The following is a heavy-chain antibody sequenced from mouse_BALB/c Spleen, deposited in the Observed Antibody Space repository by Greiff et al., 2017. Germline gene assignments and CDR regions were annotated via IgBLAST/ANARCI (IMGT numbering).Heavy chain of an antibody. Sequence: EVQRVESGGGLVKPGGSLKLSCAASGFTFSSYTMSWVRQTPEKRLEWVATISSGGSYTYYPDSVKGRFTISRDNAKNTLYLQMSSLKSEDTAMYYCTRDSHTLYDGYYGFAYWGQGTLVTVSA. V-gene: IGHV5-6-4*01. J-gene: IGHJ3*01. CDR1: GFTFSSYT. CDR2: ISSGGSYT. CDR3: TRDSHTLYDGYYGFAY. D-gene: IGHD2-3*01.